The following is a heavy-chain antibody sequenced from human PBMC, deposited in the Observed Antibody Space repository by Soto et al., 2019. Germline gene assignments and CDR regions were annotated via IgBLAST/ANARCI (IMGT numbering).Heavy chain of an antibody. Sequence: SVKVSCKASGGTFSSYAISWVRQAPGRGLEWMGGIIPIFGTANYAQKFQGRVTITADKSTSTAYMELSSLRSEDTAVYYCARDLGYYDSSGYPPVYYGMDVWGQGTTVTVSS. CDR2: IIPIFGTA. V-gene: IGHV1-69*06. CDR1: GGTFSSYA. J-gene: IGHJ6*02. CDR3: ARDLGYYDSSGYPPVYYGMDV. D-gene: IGHD3-22*01.